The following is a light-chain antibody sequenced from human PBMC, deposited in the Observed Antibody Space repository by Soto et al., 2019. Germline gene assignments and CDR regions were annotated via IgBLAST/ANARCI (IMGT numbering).Light chain of an antibody. Sequence: DIQLTQSPSSLSASVGDKVTITCRASQSINSYLNWYQQKPGQAPKLLIYAASSSQSEVPSRFSGSGSGTDFTLIISSLQPEDIATYYCQQSYITPFTFGPGTKVEIK. CDR1: QSINSY. CDR2: AAS. J-gene: IGKJ3*01. CDR3: QQSYITPFT. V-gene: IGKV1-39*01.